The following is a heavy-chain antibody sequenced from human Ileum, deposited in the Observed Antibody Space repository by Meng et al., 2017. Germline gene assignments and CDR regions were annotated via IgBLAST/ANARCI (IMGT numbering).Heavy chain of an antibody. CDR2: FHHSGSA. D-gene: IGHD1-14*01. CDR1: GVSLNSGFYY. CDR3: TGGPDSAKSGY. V-gene: IGHV4-61*01. Sequence: VQLQQTGPGLGRPSETLSLTCPVSGVSLNSGFYYWNCVRQPPGKGLEFIGSFHHSGSAHYNASLEGRVTMSLDTSKNQFSLRLTSVTAADSALYYCTGGPDSAKSGYWGQGTLVTVSS. J-gene: IGHJ4*02.